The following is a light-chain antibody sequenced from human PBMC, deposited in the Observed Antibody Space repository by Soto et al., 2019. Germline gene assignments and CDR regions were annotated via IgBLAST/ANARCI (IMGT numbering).Light chain of an antibody. CDR1: SSNIGRDT. V-gene: IGLV1-44*01. CDR2: SNN. J-gene: IGLJ3*02. CDR3: AVWDDSLSGLWV. Sequence: QSVLTQPPSASGTPGQRVIISCSGSSSNIGRDTVNWYRQFPGTAPKLLIYSNNQRPSGVPDRFSGSKSGTSASLAISGLQSEDEADYYCAVWDDSLSGLWVFGGGTMVTVL.